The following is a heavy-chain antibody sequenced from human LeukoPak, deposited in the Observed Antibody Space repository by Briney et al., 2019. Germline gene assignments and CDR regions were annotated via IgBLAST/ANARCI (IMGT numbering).Heavy chain of an antibody. CDR2: IYYSGST. D-gene: IGHD3-22*01. CDR1: GGSISSYY. V-gene: IGHV4-59*08. Sequence: ETLSLTXTVSGGSISSYYWSWIRQPPGKGLEWIGYIYYSGSTNYNPSLKSRVTISVDTSKNQFSLKLSSVTAADTAVYYCARHYYDSSGYYYVGYFDYWGQGTLVTVSS. CDR3: ARHYYDSSGYYYVGYFDY. J-gene: IGHJ4*02.